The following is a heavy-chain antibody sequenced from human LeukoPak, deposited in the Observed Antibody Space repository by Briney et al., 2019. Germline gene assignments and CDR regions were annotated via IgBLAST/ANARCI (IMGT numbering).Heavy chain of an antibody. D-gene: IGHD3-3*01. J-gene: IGHJ3*02. CDR3: ARDADTTIFGVGNDAFDI. CDR2: IYYSGST. CDR1: GGSISSGDYY. Sequence: SQTLSLTCTVSGGSISSGDYYWSWIRQPPGKGLEWIGYIYYSGSTYYNPSLKSRVTISVDTSKNQFSLKLSSVTAADTAVYYCARDADTTIFGVGNDAFDIWGQGTMVTVSS. V-gene: IGHV4-30-4*08.